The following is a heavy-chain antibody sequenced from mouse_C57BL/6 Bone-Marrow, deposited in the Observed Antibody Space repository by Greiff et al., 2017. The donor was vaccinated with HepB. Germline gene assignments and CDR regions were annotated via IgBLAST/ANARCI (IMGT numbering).Heavy chain of an antibody. CDR2: IDPSDSYT. CDR3: AYYSNSFFAY. J-gene: IGHJ3*01. V-gene: IGHV1-50*01. Sequence: QVQLQQPGAELVKPGASVKLSCKASGYTFTSYWMQWVKQRPGQGLEWIGEIDPSDSYTNYNQKSKGKATLTVDTSSSTAYMQLSSLTSEDSAVYYCAYYSNSFFAYWGQGTLVTVSA. D-gene: IGHD2-5*01. CDR1: GYTFTSYW.